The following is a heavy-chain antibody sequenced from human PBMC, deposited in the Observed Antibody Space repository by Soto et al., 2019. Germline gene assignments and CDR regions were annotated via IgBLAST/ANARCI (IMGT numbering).Heavy chain of an antibody. CDR1: GASISSYY. V-gene: IGHV4-59*01. Sequence: SETLSLTCTVSGASISSYYWSWIRQPPGKGLEWIGYIYYSGSTNYNPSLKSRVTISVDTSKNQFSLKVSSVTATDTAVYCARLSPTSGNWALDYWGQEPWSPSPQ. CDR3: ARLSPTSGNWALDY. J-gene: IGHJ4*01. CDR2: IYYSGST. D-gene: IGHD7-27*01.